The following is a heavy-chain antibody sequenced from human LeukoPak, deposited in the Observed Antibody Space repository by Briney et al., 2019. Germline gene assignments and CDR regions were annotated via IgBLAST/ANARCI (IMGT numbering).Heavy chain of an antibody. J-gene: IGHJ4*02. CDR3: ARDWTGTPDY. CDR2: ISYDGSNK. Sequence: GRSLRLSCAASGFTFSNFAMHWVRHAPGKGLEWVAVISYDGSNKFYSDSVKGRFTISRDNSQNTLYVQMDSLRDEDTAVYYCARDWTGTPDYWGQGTLITVSS. CDR1: GFTFSNFA. V-gene: IGHV3-30*04. D-gene: IGHD3/OR15-3a*01.